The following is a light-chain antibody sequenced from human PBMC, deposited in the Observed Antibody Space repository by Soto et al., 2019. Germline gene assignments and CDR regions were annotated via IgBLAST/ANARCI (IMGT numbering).Light chain of an antibody. CDR3: QQYGSSVWT. V-gene: IGKV3-20*01. CDR1: QSVGSY. J-gene: IGKJ1*01. CDR2: DAS. Sequence: EIVLIESPATLSLSPGERATLSCRASQSVGSYLAWYQHKPGQAPRLLISDASSRATGIPDRFSGSGSGTDFTLTISRLEPEDFAVYYCQQYGSSVWTFGQGTKVDI.